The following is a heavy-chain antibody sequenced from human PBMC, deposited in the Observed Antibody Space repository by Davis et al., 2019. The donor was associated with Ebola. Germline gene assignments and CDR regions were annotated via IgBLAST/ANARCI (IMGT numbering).Heavy chain of an antibody. Sequence: MPSETLSLTCAVYGGSFSGYYWSWIRQPPGKGLEWIGYIYYSGSTNYNPSLKSRVTISVDTSKNQFSLKLSSVTAADTAVYYCARMQLRGYYFDYWGQGTLVTVSS. CDR2: IYYSGST. D-gene: IGHD6-6*01. CDR1: GGSFSGYY. CDR3: ARMQLRGYYFDY. J-gene: IGHJ4*02. V-gene: IGHV4-59*01.